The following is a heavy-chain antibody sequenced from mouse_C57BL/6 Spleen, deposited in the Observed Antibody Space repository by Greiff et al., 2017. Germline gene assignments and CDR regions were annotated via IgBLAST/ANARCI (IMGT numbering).Heavy chain of an antibody. CDR1: GYTFTSYW. CDR3: ARGVSRDYDAMDY. CDR2: IHPNSGST. V-gene: IGHV1-64*01. J-gene: IGHJ4*01. Sequence: QVQLQQPGAELVKPGASVKLSCKASGYTFTSYWMHWVKQRPGQGLEWIGMIHPNSGSTNYNEKFKSKATLTVDKSSSTAYMQRSSRTSEDSAVYYCARGVSRDYDAMDYWGQRTSVTVSS.